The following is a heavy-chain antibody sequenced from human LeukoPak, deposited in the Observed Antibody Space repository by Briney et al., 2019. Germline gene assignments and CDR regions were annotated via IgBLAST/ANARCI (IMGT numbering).Heavy chain of an antibody. J-gene: IGHJ4*02. D-gene: IGHD3-10*01. CDR1: GFTFSSYS. CDR3: AREAYYGSGSYRDEYDY. CDR2: ISSSSSYI. Sequence: PGGSLRLSCAASGFTFSSYSMNWVRQAPRKGLEWVSSISSSSSYIYYADSVKGRFTISRDNAKNSLYLQMNSLRAEDTAVYYCAREAYYGSGSYRDEYDYWGQGTLVTVSS. V-gene: IGHV3-21*01.